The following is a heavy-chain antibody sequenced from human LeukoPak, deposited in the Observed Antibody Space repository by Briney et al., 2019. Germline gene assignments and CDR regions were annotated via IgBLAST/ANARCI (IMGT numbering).Heavy chain of an antibody. D-gene: IGHD6-13*01. J-gene: IGHJ6*03. CDR2: IYYSGST. Sequence: SETLSLTCTVSGGSISSNSYYWGWIRQPPGKGLEWIGSIYYSGSTYYNPSLKSRVTISVDTSKNQFSLKLRSVTAADTAVYYCARAGYSSSWYRGNNYYYMDVWGKGTTVTVSS. CDR1: GGSISSNSYY. CDR3: ARAGYSSSWYRGNNYYYMDV. V-gene: IGHV4-39*01.